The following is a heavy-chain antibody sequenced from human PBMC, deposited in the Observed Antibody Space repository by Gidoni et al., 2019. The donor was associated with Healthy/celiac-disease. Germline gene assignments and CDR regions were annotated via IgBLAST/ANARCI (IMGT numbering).Heavy chain of an antibody. CDR2: ISGSGGST. D-gene: IGHD3-9*01. J-gene: IGHJ4*02. CDR1: GFTFSSYA. V-gene: IGHV3-23*01. CDR3: ANGNYDILTGYYY. Sequence: EVQLLESGGGLVQPGGSLRLSCAASGFTFSSYAMSWVRQAPGKGLEWVSAISGSGGSTYYADSVKGRFTISRDNSKNTLYLQMNSLRAEDTAVYYCANGNYDILTGYYYWGQGTLVTVSS.